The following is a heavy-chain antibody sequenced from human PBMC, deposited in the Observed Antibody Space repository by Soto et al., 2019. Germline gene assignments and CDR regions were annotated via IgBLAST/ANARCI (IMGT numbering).Heavy chain of an antibody. D-gene: IGHD2-2*01. J-gene: IGHJ5*02. CDR3: ARIVVVPAALNWFDP. CDR2: INHSGST. V-gene: IGHV4-34*01. Sequence: QVQLQQWGAGLLKPSETLSLTCAVYGGSFSGYYWSWIRQPPGKGLEWIGEINHSGSTNYNPSLKSRVTISVDTSKNQCSLKLSSVTAADTAVYYCARIVVVPAALNWFDPWGQGTLVTVSS. CDR1: GGSFSGYY.